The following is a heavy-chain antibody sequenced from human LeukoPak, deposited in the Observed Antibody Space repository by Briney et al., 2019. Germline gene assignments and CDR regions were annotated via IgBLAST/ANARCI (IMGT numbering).Heavy chain of an antibody. CDR1: GFTFSSYS. D-gene: IGHD3-10*01. CDR2: ISSSSSYI. Sequence: GGSLRLSCAASGFTFSSYSMNWVRQAPGKGLEWVSSISSSSSYIYYADSVKGRFTISRDNAKNSLYLQMNSLRAEDTAVYYCARDSRSFGDFIDYWGQGTLVTVSS. V-gene: IGHV3-21*01. CDR3: ARDSRSFGDFIDY. J-gene: IGHJ4*02.